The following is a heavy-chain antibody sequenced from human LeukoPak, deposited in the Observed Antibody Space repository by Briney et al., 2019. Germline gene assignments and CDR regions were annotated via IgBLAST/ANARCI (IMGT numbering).Heavy chain of an antibody. V-gene: IGHV3-7*01. Sequence: GGSLRLSCAASGFTFSSYWMSSVRQAPGKGLEWVANIKQDGSEKYYVDSVKGRFTISRDNAKNSLYLQMNSLRAEDTAVYYCARDPFIDILTGYYNEPFDYWGQGTLVTVSS. CDR2: IKQDGSEK. CDR1: GFTFSSYW. D-gene: IGHD3-9*01. CDR3: ARDPFIDILTGYYNEPFDY. J-gene: IGHJ4*02.